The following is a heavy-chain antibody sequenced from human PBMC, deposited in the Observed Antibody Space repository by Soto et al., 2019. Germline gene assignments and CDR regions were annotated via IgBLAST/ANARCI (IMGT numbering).Heavy chain of an antibody. V-gene: IGHV3-30*18. CDR3: AKEVASTYYDFWSGYYGGYYYYGMDV. CDR2: ISYDGSNK. D-gene: IGHD3-3*01. CDR1: GFTFSSYG. J-gene: IGHJ6*02. Sequence: GGSLRLSCAASGFTFSSYGMHWVRQAPGKGLEWVAVISYDGSNKYYADSVKGRFTISRDNSKNTLYLQMNSLRAEDTAVYYCAKEVASTYYDFWSGYYGGYYYYGMDVWGQGTTVTVSS.